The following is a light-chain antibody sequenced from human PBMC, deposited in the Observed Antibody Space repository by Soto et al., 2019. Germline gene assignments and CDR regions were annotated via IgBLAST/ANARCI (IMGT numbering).Light chain of an antibody. J-gene: IGKJ1*01. CDR2: KVS. V-gene: IGKV1-5*03. CDR1: QIIDTW. Sequence: DSQMTQSASTLSASVGDRVTITCRASQIIDTWLAWYQQKPGKAPKVLISKVSNLESGVPSRFSGSGSGTEFTLTISSLQPDDFATYYCQQYKSSWTFGQGTKVDI. CDR3: QQYKSSWT.